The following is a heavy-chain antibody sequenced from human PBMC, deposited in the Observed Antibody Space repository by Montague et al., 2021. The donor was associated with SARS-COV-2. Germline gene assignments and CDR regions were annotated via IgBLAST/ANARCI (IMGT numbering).Heavy chain of an antibody. D-gene: IGHD1-26*01. CDR1: GFSLKTPGMC. CDR3: ARTSLYSGSYKEFDY. Sequence: PALVKPTQTVTLTCTFSGFSLKTPGMCVSWIRQPPGKALEWLARIDWDGDKDFSTSLKTRLTVSRDTSKNQVVLTMTNMDPGDTATYYCARTSLYSGSYKEFDYWGQGVLVTVSS. CDR2: IDWDGDK. J-gene: IGHJ4*02. V-gene: IGHV2-70*11.